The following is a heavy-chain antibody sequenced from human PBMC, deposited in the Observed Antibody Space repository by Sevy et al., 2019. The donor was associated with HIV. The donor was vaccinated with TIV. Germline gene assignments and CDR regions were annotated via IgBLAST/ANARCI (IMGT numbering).Heavy chain of an antibody. CDR3: ARAPMIVVVITNWFDP. Sequence: KQSQTLSLTCAISGDSVSSNSAAWNWIRQSPSRGLGWLGRTFYRSKGYNDYAVSVKSRITINPDTSKNQCSLQLNSVTPEDTAVYYCARAPMIVVVITNWFDPWGQGTLVTVS. D-gene: IGHD3-22*01. J-gene: IGHJ5*02. V-gene: IGHV6-1*01. CDR2: TFYRSKGYN. CDR1: GDSVSSNSAA.